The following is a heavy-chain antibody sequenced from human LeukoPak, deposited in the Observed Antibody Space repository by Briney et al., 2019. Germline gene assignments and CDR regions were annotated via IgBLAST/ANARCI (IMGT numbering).Heavy chain of an antibody. V-gene: IGHV3-7*03. CDR1: GFTFSSYW. CDR2: IKQDGSEK. CDR3: AREKAAAGRYYFDY. Sequence: PGGSLRLSCAASGFTFSSYWMSWVRQAPGKGLEWVAKIKQDGSEKYYVDSVKGRFTISRDNAKNSLYLQMNSLRAEDTAVYYCAREKAAAGRYYFDYWGQGTLVTVSS. D-gene: IGHD6-13*01. J-gene: IGHJ4*02.